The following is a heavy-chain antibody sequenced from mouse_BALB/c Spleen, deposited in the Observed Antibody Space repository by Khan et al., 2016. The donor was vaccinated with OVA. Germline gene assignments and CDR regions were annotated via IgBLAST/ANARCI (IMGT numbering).Heavy chain of an antibody. Sequence: VQLKESGAELVRPGALVNLSCKASGFNIKDYYMHWVKQRPEQGLEWIGWIDPENGNAIYDPKFQGKASITSDTSSNTAYLQLSSLTSADTAVFYWTRGGYSPWVSYWGQGTLGTGS. CDR2: IDPENGNA. J-gene: IGHJ3*01. D-gene: IGHD2-3*01. CDR1: GFNIKDYY. CDR3: TRGGYSPWVSY. V-gene: IGHV14-1*02.